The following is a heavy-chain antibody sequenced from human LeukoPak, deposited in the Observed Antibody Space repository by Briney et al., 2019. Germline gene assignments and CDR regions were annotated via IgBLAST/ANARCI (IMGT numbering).Heavy chain of an antibody. CDR2: IYSSGST. CDR1: GGSISSDY. Sequence: PETPSLTCTAAGGSISSDYWSWSRKPPEQGLECIGRIYSSGSTNYNPSLKSRVTMSVVASKNQVSLKLSYVTAAGSGVYLCARGETMEVAGQSYDGWGRGSMASVSS. CDR3: ARGETMEVAGQSYDG. D-gene: IGHD6-19*01. V-gene: IGHV4-4*07. J-gene: IGHJ4*02.